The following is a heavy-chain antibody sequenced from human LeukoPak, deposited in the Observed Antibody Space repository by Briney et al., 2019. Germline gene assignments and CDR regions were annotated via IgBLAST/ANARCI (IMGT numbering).Heavy chain of an antibody. V-gene: IGHV4-61*01. Sequence: SETLSLTCTVSGGSASSGSYYWSWIRQPPGKGLEWIGYIYYSGSTNYNPSLKSRATISVDTSKNQFSLKLSFVTAADTAVYYCARELRYYDRSGYNYFDYWGQGTLVTVSS. J-gene: IGHJ4*02. CDR3: ARELRYYDRSGYNYFDY. CDR2: IYYSGST. D-gene: IGHD3-22*01. CDR1: GGSASSGSYY.